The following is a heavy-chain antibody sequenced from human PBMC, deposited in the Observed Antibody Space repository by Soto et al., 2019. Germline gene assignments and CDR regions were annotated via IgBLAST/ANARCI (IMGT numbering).Heavy chain of an antibody. Sequence: SETLSLTCTVSGGSISSGGYYWSWIRQHPGKGLEWIGYIYHSGSTYYSPSLKSRVTISVDRSKNQFSLKLSSVTAADTAVYYCAGGIAARPLGYWGQGTLVTVSS. CDR2: IYHSGST. CDR3: AGGIAARPLGY. V-gene: IGHV4-30-2*01. CDR1: GGSISSGGYY. J-gene: IGHJ4*02. D-gene: IGHD6-6*01.